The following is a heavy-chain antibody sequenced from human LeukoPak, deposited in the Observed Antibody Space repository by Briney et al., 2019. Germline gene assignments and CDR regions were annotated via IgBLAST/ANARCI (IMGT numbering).Heavy chain of an antibody. CDR1: GGSISSYY. Sequence: PSETLSLTCTDSGGSISSYYWSWIRQPPGKGLEWIGYIYYSGSTNYNPSLKSRVTISVDTSKNQFSLKLSSVTAADTAVYYCARLGITMVRGAILPDAFDIWGQGTMVTVSS. J-gene: IGHJ3*02. V-gene: IGHV4-59*08. CDR2: IYYSGST. D-gene: IGHD3-10*01. CDR3: ARLGITMVRGAILPDAFDI.